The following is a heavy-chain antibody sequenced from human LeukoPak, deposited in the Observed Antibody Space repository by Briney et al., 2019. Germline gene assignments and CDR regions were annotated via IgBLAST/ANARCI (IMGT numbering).Heavy chain of an antibody. J-gene: IGHJ4*02. Sequence: ASVKVSCKASGGTFSSYAISWVRQAPGQGLEWMGGIIPIFGTANYAQKFQGRVTITADESTSTAYMELSSLRSEDTAVYYCARDKLGDYGDMGYFDYWGQGTLVTVSS. V-gene: IGHV1-69*13. CDR3: ARDKLGDYGDMGYFDY. D-gene: IGHD4-17*01. CDR1: GGTFSSYA. CDR2: IIPIFGTA.